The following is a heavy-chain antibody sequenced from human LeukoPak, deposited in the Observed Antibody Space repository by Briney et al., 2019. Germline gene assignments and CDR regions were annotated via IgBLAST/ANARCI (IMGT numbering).Heavy chain of an antibody. CDR1: GGSISSYY. V-gene: IGHV4-4*07. D-gene: IGHD1-14*01. J-gene: IGHJ3*01. Sequence: PSETLSLTCTVSGGSISSYYWSWIRQPAGKGLEWIGRFCTSGSTNYNPSLTSRVTISLDKSKNQFSLKLTSVTAADTAIYYCARGGAAGDAFDLWGQGTMVTVSS. CDR3: ARGGAAGDAFDL. CDR2: FCTSGST.